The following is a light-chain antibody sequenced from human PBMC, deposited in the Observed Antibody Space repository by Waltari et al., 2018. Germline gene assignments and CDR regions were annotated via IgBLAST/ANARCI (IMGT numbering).Light chain of an antibody. J-gene: IGLJ3*02. CDR1: SSDIGAYKH. V-gene: IGLV2-14*01. CDR2: EVS. CDR3: TSFTSSATWV. Sequence: QSALTQPASVSGSPGQSITISCTGTSSDIGAYKHVSWYQQHPGKAPKLMIYEVSNRPSGVSNRFSGSKSGNTASLTISGRQADDESHYYCTSFTSSATWVFGGGTKVTVL.